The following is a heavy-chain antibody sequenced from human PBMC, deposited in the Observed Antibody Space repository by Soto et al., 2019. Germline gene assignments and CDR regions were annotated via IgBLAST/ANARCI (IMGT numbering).Heavy chain of an antibody. V-gene: IGHV4-30-2*01. Sequence: QLQLQESGSGLVKPSQTLSLTCAVSGGSISSGGYSWSWIRQPPGKGLEWIGYIYHSGSTYYNPSLKSRVTISVDRSKNQFSLKLSSVTAADTAVYYCARVRGILPGYNENWFDPWGQGTLVTVSS. D-gene: IGHD3-9*01. CDR3: ARVRGILPGYNENWFDP. CDR1: GGSISSGGYS. J-gene: IGHJ5*02. CDR2: IYHSGST.